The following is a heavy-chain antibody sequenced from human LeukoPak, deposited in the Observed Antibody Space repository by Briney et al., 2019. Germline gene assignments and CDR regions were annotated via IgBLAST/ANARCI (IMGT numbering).Heavy chain of an antibody. CDR3: ARDFYSSSWYGGDYYYGMDV. Sequence: ASVKASCKASGYTFTSYGISWVRQAPGQGLEWMGWISAYNGNTNHAQKLQGRVTMTTDTSTSTAYMELRSLRSDDTAVYYCARDFYSSSWYGGDYYYGMDVWGQGTTVTVSS. CDR1: GYTFTSYG. V-gene: IGHV1-18*01. J-gene: IGHJ6*02. D-gene: IGHD6-13*01. CDR2: ISAYNGNT.